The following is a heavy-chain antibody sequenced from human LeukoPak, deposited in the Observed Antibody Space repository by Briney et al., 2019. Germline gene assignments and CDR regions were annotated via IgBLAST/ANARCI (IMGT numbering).Heavy chain of an antibody. D-gene: IGHD3-9*01. J-gene: IGHJ1*01. CDR2: IRSKAFGGTP. Sequence: GGSLRLSCAASGFIFSNYVMSWFRQAPGKGLEWVGFIRSKAFGGTPKYAASVRGRFTISRDGSKSIAYLQMNGLKTEDTAVYYCSREYFDWLWGQGTLVTVSS. CDR1: GFIFSNYV. CDR3: SREYFDWL. V-gene: IGHV3-49*01.